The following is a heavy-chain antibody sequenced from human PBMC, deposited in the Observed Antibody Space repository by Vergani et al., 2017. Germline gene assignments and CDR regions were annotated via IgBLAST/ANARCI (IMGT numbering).Heavy chain of an antibody. Sequence: EVQLEESGGGLVLPGRSLRLSCVASGFTSAGYAMHWVRQAPGKGLEWVSGISWNSNSIGYADSVKGRFTISRDNAKNSLYLQMNSLRAEDTALYYCAKDLGTSFGGGLFDPWGQGTLVTVSS. CDR3: AKDLGTSFGGGLFDP. V-gene: IGHV3-9*02. CDR2: ISWNSNSI. D-gene: IGHD3-10*01. J-gene: IGHJ5*02. CDR1: GFTSAGYA.